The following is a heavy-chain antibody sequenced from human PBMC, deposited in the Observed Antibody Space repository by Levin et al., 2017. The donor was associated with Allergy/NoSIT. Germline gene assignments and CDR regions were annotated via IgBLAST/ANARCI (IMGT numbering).Heavy chain of an antibody. Sequence: SETLSLTCTVSGGSISSSSYYWGWIRQPPGKGLEWIGSIYYSGSTYYNPSLKSRVTISVDTSKNQFSLKLSSVTAADTAVYYCARHRVYYYYYMDGWGKGTTVTVSS. CDR1: GGSISSSSYY. CDR2: IYYSGST. V-gene: IGHV4-39*01. J-gene: IGHJ6*03. CDR3: ARHRVYYYYYMDG.